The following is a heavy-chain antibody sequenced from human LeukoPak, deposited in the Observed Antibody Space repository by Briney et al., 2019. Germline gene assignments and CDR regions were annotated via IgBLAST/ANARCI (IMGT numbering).Heavy chain of an antibody. Sequence: GGSLRLSCTASGFKFDDYAMHWVRQAPGRGLEWVSGIRWNSGIIAYGDSVKGRFTISRDTATNSLYLQMNSLRAEDMALYYCATQLNLDYWGQGTLVTVSS. CDR3: ATQLNLDY. J-gene: IGHJ4*02. V-gene: IGHV3-9*03. D-gene: IGHD1-1*01. CDR1: GFKFDDYA. CDR2: IRWNSGII.